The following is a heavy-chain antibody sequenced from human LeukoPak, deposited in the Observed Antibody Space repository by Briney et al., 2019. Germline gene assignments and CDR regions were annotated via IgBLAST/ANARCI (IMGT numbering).Heavy chain of an antibody. CDR1: RFTFDDYA. J-gene: IGHJ6*03. CDR3: ARGSVDCSGGSCYYYYYYMDV. D-gene: IGHD2-15*01. CDR2: ISGDGGST. V-gene: IGHV3-43*02. Sequence: GGSLRLSCAASRFTFDDYAMHWIRQAPGKGLEWVSLISGDGGSTYYADLVKGRFTISRDNSKNSLYLQMNSLRTEDTALYFCARGSVDCSGGSCYYYYYYMDVWGKGTTVTVSS.